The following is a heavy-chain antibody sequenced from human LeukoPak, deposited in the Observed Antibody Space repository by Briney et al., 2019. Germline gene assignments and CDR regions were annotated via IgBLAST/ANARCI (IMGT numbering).Heavy chain of an antibody. V-gene: IGHV3-48*01. CDR1: GFTFSSYS. CDR3: AKDGGGYYTWAFDY. Sequence: GGSLRLSCAASGFTFSSYSMNWVRQAPGKGLEWLSYISSSSSTIYYADSVKGRFTISRDNAKNSLYLQMNSLRAEDTAIYYCAKDGGGYYTWAFDYWGQGTLVTVSS. J-gene: IGHJ4*02. D-gene: IGHD3-22*01. CDR2: ISSSSSTI.